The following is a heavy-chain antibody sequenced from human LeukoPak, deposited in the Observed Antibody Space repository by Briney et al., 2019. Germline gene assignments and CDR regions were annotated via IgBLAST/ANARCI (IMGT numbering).Heavy chain of an antibody. D-gene: IGHD3-22*01. Sequence: VASVKVSCKASGYTFTSYAMNWVRQAPGQRLEWMGWINAGNGNTKYSQEFLGRVTITRDTSASTAYMELSSLRSEDMAVYYCARGRYYYDSRGYYRREEPFGYWGQGTLVTVSS. CDR2: INAGNGNT. CDR3: ARGRYYYDSRGYYRREEPFGY. V-gene: IGHV1-3*03. CDR1: GYTFTSYA. J-gene: IGHJ4*02.